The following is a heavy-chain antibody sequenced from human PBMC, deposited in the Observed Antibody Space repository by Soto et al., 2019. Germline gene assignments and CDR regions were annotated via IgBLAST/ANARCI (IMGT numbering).Heavy chain of an antibody. V-gene: IGHV4-38-2*01. CDR2: IYHSGTT. D-gene: IGHD1-26*01. Sequence: PSETLSLTCVVSNFSISSGYYWGWIRQSPGKGLEWIASIYHSGTTSYNPSLKSRVTISVDPSKSQFSLMLTAVAAADTAVYYCARTHSGSYYSVFNYWGRGSLVTVSS. J-gene: IGHJ4*02. CDR3: ARTHSGSYYSVFNY. CDR1: NFSISSGYY.